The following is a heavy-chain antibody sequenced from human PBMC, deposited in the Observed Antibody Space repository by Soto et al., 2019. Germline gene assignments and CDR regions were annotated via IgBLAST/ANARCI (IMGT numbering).Heavy chain of an antibody. CDR1: GLSLSTSGMC. D-gene: IGHD3-22*01. Sequence: SGPTLVNPTQTLTLTCTFSGLSLSTSGMCVSWIRQPPGKALEWLALIDWDDDKYYSTSLKTRLTISKDTSKNQVVLTMTNMDPVDTATYYCARIYDSSGYHDAFDIWGQGTMVTVSS. J-gene: IGHJ3*02. V-gene: IGHV2-70*01. CDR2: IDWDDDK. CDR3: ARIYDSSGYHDAFDI.